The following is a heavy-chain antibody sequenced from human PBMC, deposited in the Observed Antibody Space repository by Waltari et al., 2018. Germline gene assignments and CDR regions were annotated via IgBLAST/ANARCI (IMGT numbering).Heavy chain of an antibody. Sequence: EVQLLESGGGLVQPGGSLRLSCAASGFTFSSSAMSWVSTAPGKGLAWVSAISGSGGSTYYADSVKGRFTISRDNSKNTLYLQMNSLRAEDTAVYYCAKSSAPYSGYDPFLRTYGMDVWGQGTTVTVSS. D-gene: IGHD5-12*01. V-gene: IGHV3-23*01. CDR2: ISGSGGST. CDR3: AKSSAPYSGYDPFLRTYGMDV. CDR1: GFTFSSSA. J-gene: IGHJ6*02.